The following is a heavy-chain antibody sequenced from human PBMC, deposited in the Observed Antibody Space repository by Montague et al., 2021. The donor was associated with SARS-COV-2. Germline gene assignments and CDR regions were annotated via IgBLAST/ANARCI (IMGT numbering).Heavy chain of an antibody. J-gene: IGHJ6*02. CDR2: INHSGST. CDR3: TREGYQVLWSDYYYYGMDV. Sequence: SQSLSLTCAVYGGSFSGYYWSWIRQPPGQGLEWIGEINHSGSTNYNPSLKRRVTISVDTSKNQFSLTLSSVTAADTAVYYCTREGYQVLWSDYYYYGMDVWGQGTTVTVSS. V-gene: IGHV4-34*01. D-gene: IGHD2-2*01. CDR1: GGSFSGYY.